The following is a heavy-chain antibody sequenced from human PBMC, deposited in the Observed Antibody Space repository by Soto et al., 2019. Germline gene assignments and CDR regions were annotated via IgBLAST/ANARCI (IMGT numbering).Heavy chain of an antibody. J-gene: IGHJ6*02. Sequence: PGESLKISCKCSGYSFTTYWIAWMRQMPGKGLECMGIIYPGDSDTRYSPSFQGQFIISADNSINTAYLQCSSLNASDTAMYYCARSHRPRTIDVCGQRTMLTV. CDR3: ARSHRPRTIDV. CDR1: GYSFTTYW. V-gene: IGHV5-51*01. CDR2: IYPGDSDT.